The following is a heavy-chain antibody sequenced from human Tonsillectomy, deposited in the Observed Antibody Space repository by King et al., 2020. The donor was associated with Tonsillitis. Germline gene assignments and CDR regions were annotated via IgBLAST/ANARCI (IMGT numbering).Heavy chain of an antibody. V-gene: IGHV4-34*01. Sequence: VQLQQWGAGLLKPSETLSLTCAVYGGSFSDYYWSWIRQPPGRGLEWIGDINHSGSTNYNPSLKSRLTISVDTSKNQFSLKLSSVTAADTAVYYCGRRSEMVRQVAYWSFALRRRPTMLTLPS. CDR2: INHSGST. J-gene: IGHJ2*01. CDR1: GGSFSDYY. D-gene: IGHD5-24*01. CDR3: GRRSEMVRQVAYWSFAL.